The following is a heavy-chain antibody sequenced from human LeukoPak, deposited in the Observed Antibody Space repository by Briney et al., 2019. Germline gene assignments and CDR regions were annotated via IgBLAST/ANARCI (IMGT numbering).Heavy chain of an antibody. V-gene: IGHV4-59*11. CDR2: ISYSGST. J-gene: IGHJ4*02. Sequence: SETLSLTCTVSGGSISSHCWSWIRQTPGKGLEWIGYISYSGSTNYNPSLKSRVTISVDTSKNQFSLKLSSVTAADTAVYYCARDLLGYYFDDWGQGTLVTVSS. CDR1: GGSISSHC. CDR3: ARDLLGYYFDD.